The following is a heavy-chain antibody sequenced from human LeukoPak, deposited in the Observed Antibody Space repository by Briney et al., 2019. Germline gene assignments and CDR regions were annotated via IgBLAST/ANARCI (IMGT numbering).Heavy chain of an antibody. V-gene: IGHV3-33*01. J-gene: IGHJ3*02. CDR1: GFTFSNYG. Sequence: PGRSLRLSCVASGFTFSNYGIHWVRQAPGKGLEWVALIFSDGSKKYYADSVMSRFTISRDNSKSTLFLQMSSLRVEDTAVYYCARDLLVGSTHGGFDIWGQGTLVSVSS. CDR2: IFSDGSKK. CDR3: ARDLLVGSTHGGFDI. D-gene: IGHD1-26*01.